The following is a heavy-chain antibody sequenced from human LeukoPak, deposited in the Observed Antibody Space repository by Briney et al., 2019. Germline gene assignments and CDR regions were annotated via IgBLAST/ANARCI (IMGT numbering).Heavy chain of an antibody. CDR2: ISYDGSNK. Sequence: GGSLRLSCAASGFTFSSYAMHWVRQAPGKGLEWVAVISYDGSNKYYADSVKGRFTISRDNSKNTLYLQMNSLRAEDTAVYYCARDGGDWRYFDYWGQGTLVTASS. D-gene: IGHD2-21*01. J-gene: IGHJ4*02. V-gene: IGHV3-30*04. CDR1: GFTFSSYA. CDR3: ARDGGDWRYFDY.